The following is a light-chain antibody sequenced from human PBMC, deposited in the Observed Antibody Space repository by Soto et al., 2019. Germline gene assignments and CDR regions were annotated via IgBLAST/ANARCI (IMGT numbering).Light chain of an antibody. V-gene: IGKV3-11*01. CDR1: QSVSSY. CDR3: QHRVT. CDR2: DAS. Sequence: ETVLTQSPATLSLSPGERATLSCRASQSVSSYLAWYQQKPGQAPRLLIYDASSRATGIPARFSGSGSGTAFTLAISSLEPEDFAVYYCQHRVTGGQGTRLEI. J-gene: IGKJ5*01.